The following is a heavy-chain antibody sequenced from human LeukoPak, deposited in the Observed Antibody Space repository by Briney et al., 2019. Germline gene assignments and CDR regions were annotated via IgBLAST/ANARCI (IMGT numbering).Heavy chain of an antibody. Sequence: PSETLSLTCTISGGSISSYYWSWIRQPPGKGLEWIGYIYYSGSTNYNPSLKSRVTISVDTSKNQFSLKLSSVTAADTAVYYCARDAPRSNSWYGLRDYWGQGTLVTVSS. J-gene: IGHJ4*02. CDR3: ARDAPRSNSWYGLRDY. CDR1: GGSISSYY. CDR2: IYYSGST. D-gene: IGHD6-13*01. V-gene: IGHV4-59*01.